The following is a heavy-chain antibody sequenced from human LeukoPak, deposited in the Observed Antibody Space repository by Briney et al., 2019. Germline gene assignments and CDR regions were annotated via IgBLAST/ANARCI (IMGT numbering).Heavy chain of an antibody. V-gene: IGHV3-7*01. J-gene: IGHJ4*02. CDR3: ARDSAGNDY. D-gene: IGHD6-13*01. CDR1: GFTFSTYW. Sequence: GGSLRLSCEASGFTFSTYWMSWVRQAPGKGLEWVANIKQDGSEKYYVDSEKGRFTISRDNAKNSLYLQMNSLRAEDTAMYYCARDSAGNDYWGQGTLVTVSS. CDR2: IKQDGSEK.